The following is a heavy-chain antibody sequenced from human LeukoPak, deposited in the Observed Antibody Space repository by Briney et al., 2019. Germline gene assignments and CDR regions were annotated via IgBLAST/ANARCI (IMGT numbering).Heavy chain of an antibody. CDR1: GFTFSSYW. CDR3: ARSGFMGLTVVYCMDV. J-gene: IGHJ6*02. CDR2: INSDGSST. V-gene: IGHV3-74*01. D-gene: IGHD3-9*01. Sequence: PGGSLRLSCAASGFTFSSYWMHWVRHAPGKGLVWVSRINSDGSSTSYADSVKGRFTISRDNAKNTLYLQMNSLRAEDTAVYYCARSGFMGLTVVYCMDVWGQGTTVTVSS.